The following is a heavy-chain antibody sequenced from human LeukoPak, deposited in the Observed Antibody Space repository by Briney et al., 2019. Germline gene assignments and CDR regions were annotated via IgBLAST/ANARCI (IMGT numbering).Heavy chain of an antibody. J-gene: IGHJ6*02. CDR3: ARIRDYYYYYGMDV. D-gene: IGHD3-3*02. Sequence: SETLSLTCAVYGGSFSGYYWSWIRQPPVKGLEWIGEINHSGSTNYNPSLKSRVTISVDTSKNQFSLKLSSVTAADTAVYYCARIRDYYYYYGMDVWGQGTTVTVSS. V-gene: IGHV4-34*01. CDR2: INHSGST. CDR1: GGSFSGYY.